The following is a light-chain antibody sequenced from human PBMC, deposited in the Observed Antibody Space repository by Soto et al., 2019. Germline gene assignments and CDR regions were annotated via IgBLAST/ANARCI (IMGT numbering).Light chain of an antibody. CDR2: DAA. V-gene: IGKV1-5*01. J-gene: IGKJ2*01. CDR3: QYDSS. CDR1: QSVSIW. Sequence: DIQMTQSPSTLSASVGDRVTSTCRASQSVSIWLAWYQQKPGKAPRLLIYDAASLKTGVPSRFSGSGSGTNFTLTISSLQPDDFATYYCQYDSSFGQATKVDIK.